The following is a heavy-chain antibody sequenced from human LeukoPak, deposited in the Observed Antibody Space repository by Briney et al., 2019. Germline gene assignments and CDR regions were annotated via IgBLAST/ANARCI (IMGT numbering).Heavy chain of an antibody. D-gene: IGHD2-2*01. Sequence: PGGSLRLSWGASGFTFSSYWMTWVRQAPGKGLEWVANIDRDGSGKYYVDSVKGRFTISRDNAKNSLYLQMNSLRAEDTAVYYCARGYCDTTSCSRGYWGQGTLVTVSS. CDR2: IDRDGSGK. CDR3: ARGYCDTTSCSRGY. J-gene: IGHJ4*02. V-gene: IGHV3-7*01. CDR1: GFTFSSYW.